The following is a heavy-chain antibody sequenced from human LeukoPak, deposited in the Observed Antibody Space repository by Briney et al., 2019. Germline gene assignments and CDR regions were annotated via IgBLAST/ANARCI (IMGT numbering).Heavy chain of an antibody. CDR1: GYTFTSYY. CDR2: INPNSGGT. J-gene: IGHJ4*02. D-gene: IGHD6-19*01. CDR3: ARSGGWTEKPFDY. Sequence: GASVTVSCTASGYTFTSYYMHWVRQAPGQGLEWMGWINPNSGGTNYAQKFQGRVTMTRDTSISTAYMELSRLRSDDTAVYYCARSGGWTEKPFDYWGQGTLVTVSS. V-gene: IGHV1-2*02.